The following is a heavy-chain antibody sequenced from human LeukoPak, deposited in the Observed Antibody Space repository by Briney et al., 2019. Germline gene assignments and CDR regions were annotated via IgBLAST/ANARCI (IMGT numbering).Heavy chain of an antibody. CDR1: GFTFSSYA. Sequence: GGSLRLSCAASGFTFSSYAMHWVRQAPGKGLEGVAVVSYDGSNKYYADSVKGRFTISRDNSKNTLYLQMNSLRAEDTAVYYCAREVAAAGTGWFDPEGQGTLVTVSS. J-gene: IGHJ5*02. CDR2: VSYDGSNK. D-gene: IGHD6-13*01. V-gene: IGHV3-30*04. CDR3: AREVAAAGTGWFDP.